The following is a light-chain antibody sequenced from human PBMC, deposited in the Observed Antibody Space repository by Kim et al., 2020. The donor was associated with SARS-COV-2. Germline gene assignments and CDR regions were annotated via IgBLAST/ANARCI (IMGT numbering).Light chain of an antibody. Sequence: PGERVTLSCRASQSVSSSYLTWYQQKPGQAPRLLIYGASTRATGIPARFSGSGSGTDFTLTISSLQPEDFAVYYCQQDYNLLTFGGGTKVDIK. J-gene: IGKJ4*01. CDR3: QQDYNLLT. CDR1: QSVSSSY. V-gene: IGKV3D-7*01. CDR2: GAS.